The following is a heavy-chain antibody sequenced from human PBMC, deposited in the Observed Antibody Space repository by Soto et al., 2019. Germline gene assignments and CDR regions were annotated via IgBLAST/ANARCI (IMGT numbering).Heavy chain of an antibody. CDR2: IIPIFGTA. CDR1: GGTFSSYA. V-gene: IGHV1-69*13. D-gene: IGHD3-22*01. Sequence: SVKVSCKASGGTFSSYAISWVRQAPGQGLEWMGGIIPIFGTANYAQKFQGRVTITADESTSTAYMELSSLRSEDTAVYYCARGDYYYDSSGYYDHDAFEIWGQGTMVTVSS. CDR3: ARGDYYYDSSGYYDHDAFEI. J-gene: IGHJ3*02.